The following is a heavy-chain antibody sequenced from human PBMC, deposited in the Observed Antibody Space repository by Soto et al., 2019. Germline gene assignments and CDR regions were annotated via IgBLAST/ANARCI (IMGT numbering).Heavy chain of an antibody. Sequence: EVQLVESGGGLVQPGGSLRLSCAASGFTFSSYSMNWVRQAPGKGLEWVSYISSSSSTIYYADSVKGRFTISRDNAKNSRYLQMNSLRDEDTAVYYCARGGYSYGKWGMDVWGQGTTVTVSS. CDR1: GFTFSSYS. V-gene: IGHV3-48*02. CDR2: ISSSSSTI. D-gene: IGHD5-18*01. J-gene: IGHJ6*02. CDR3: ARGGYSYGKWGMDV.